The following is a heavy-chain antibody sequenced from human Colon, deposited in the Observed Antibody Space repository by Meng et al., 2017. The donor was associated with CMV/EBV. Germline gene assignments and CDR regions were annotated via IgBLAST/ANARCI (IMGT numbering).Heavy chain of an antibody. Sequence: ASVKVSCKASGYVFSAYDIHWVRQATGQGLEWMGWMNPNSGDTGYAQNFLGRVTMTWDTSRGTAYLELGSLGSEDTAIYYCARGRGYPVVRGAPFRAYSPHYGMDVRGQGTKVTVSS. D-gene: IGHD3-10*01. J-gene: IGHJ6*02. CDR2: MNPNSGDT. CDR1: GYVFSAYD. CDR3: ARGRGYPVVRGAPFRAYSPHYGMDV. V-gene: IGHV1-8*01.